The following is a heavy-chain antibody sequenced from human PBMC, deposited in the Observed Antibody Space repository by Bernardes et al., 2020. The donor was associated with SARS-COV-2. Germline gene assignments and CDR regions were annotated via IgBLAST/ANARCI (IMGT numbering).Heavy chain of an antibody. CDR3: VRGYFYGPFDY. CDR1: GFTFDDYG. D-gene: IGHD5-18*01. J-gene: IGHJ4*02. CDR2: IKRNGGST. V-gene: IGHV3-20*04. Sequence: GGSLRPSCAASGFTFDDYGMSWVRQAPGKGLAWVSGIKRNGGSTGYADSVKGRFTISRDNAKNSLYLQVNSQRAEDTALYYCVRGYFYGPFDYWGQGTLVNVSS.